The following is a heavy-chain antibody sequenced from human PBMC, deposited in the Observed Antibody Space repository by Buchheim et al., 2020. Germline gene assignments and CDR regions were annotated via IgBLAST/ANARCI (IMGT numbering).Heavy chain of an antibody. CDR3: ARVNQIPRTVGIGDWFDP. CDR1: GGSISSGGYS. D-gene: IGHD4-23*01. Sequence: QLQLQESGSGLVKPSQTLSLTCAVSGGSISSGGYSWSWIRQPPGKGLEWIGYIYHSGSTYYNPSLKSRFPISVDRSKNQFSLKLSSVTAADTAVYYCARVNQIPRTVGIGDWFDPWGQGTL. J-gene: IGHJ5*02. V-gene: IGHV4-30-2*01. CDR2: IYHSGST.